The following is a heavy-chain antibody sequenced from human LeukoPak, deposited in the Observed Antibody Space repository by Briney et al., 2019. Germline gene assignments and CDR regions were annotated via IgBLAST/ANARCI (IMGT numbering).Heavy chain of an antibody. J-gene: IGHJ4*02. V-gene: IGHV3-23*01. CDR2: ISGDGGST. D-gene: IGHD3-16*01. Sequence: GGSLRLSCAASGFTFSILAMNWVRQAPGKGLEWVSAISGDGGSTYYADFVKGRFTISRDNSKNTLYLQMNSLRAEDTAVYYCAQGGSLYYFDYWGQGTLVTVSS. CDR1: GFTFSILA. CDR3: AQGGSLYYFDY.